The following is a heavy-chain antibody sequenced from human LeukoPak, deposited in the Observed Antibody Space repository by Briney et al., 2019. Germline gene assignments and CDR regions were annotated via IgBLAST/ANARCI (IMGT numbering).Heavy chain of an antibody. D-gene: IGHD5-24*01. J-gene: IGHJ5*02. CDR3: ARGLEMDWFDP. CDR2: IYSGGST. CDR1: GFSLSSYA. Sequence: PGGSLRLSCTASGFSLSSYALSWVRQAPGKGLEWVSVIYSGGSTYYADSVRGRFTISRDNSKNTVYLQMNSLRAEDTAVYYCARGLEMDWFDPWGQGTLVTVSS. V-gene: IGHV3-53*01.